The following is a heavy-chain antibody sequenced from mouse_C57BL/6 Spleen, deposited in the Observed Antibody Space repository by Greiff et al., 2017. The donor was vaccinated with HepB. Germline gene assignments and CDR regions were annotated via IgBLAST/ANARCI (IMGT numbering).Heavy chain of an antibody. CDR2: IHPNSGST. CDR1: GYTFTSYW. D-gene: IGHD1-1*01. Sequence: QVQLQQPGAELVKPGASVKLSCKASGYTFTSYWMHWVKQRPGQGLEWIGMIHPNSGSTNYNEKFKSKATLTVDKSSSTAYMQLSSRTSEDSAVYYCARPLITTVVEDYYAMDYWGQGTSVTVSS. CDR3: ARPLITTVVEDYYAMDY. J-gene: IGHJ4*01. V-gene: IGHV1-64*01.